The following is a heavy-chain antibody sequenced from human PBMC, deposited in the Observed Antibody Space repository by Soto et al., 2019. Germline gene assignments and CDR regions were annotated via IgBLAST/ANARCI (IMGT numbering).Heavy chain of an antibody. V-gene: IGHV3-21*02. CDR1: GFMFSSYT. Sequence: EVQLVESGGGLVKPGGSLRLSCTASGFMFSSYTMNWVRQAPGKGLEWVSSVSYGGDIYYADSLEGRFTISRDDAKNSLYLQMNSLRAEDTAVYYCARGCSSASCYYYWGQGTLVTVSS. CDR3: ARGCSSASCYYY. J-gene: IGHJ4*02. D-gene: IGHD2-2*01. CDR2: VSYGGDI.